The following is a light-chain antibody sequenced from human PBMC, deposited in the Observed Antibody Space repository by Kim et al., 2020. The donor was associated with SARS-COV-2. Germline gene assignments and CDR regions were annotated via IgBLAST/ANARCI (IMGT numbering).Light chain of an antibody. CDR1: QDISSW. J-gene: IGKJ4*01. CDR2: EAS. Sequence: DIQMTQSPSSVSASVGVRVTITCRASQDISSWLGWYQQKPGKAPKVLIYEASNLQSGVPSRFSGSGSGTDFTLTINSLQPEDFATYYCQQTHSFPLTFGGGTKVDIK. CDR3: QQTHSFPLT. V-gene: IGKV1D-12*01.